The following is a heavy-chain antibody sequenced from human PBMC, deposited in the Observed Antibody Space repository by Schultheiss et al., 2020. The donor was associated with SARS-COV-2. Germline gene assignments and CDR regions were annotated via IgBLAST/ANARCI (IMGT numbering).Heavy chain of an antibody. D-gene: IGHD5-18*01. CDR1: GGSISSGGYY. J-gene: IGHJ4*02. V-gene: IGHV4-30-4*08. CDR3: ARITSYGTYYFDY. CDR2: IFYSGDT. Sequence: LRLSCTVSGGSISSGGYYWSWIRRPPGKGLEWIGYIFYSGDTYYNPSLESRVTISVDTSRNQFSLRLTSVTAADTAVYYCARITSYGTYYFDYWGRGILVTVS.